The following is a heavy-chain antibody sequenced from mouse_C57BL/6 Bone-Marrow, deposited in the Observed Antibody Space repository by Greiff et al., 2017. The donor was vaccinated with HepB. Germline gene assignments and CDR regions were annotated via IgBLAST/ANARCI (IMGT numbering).Heavy chain of an antibody. CDR3: TTSGGFDY. Sequence: VHVKQSGAELVRPGASVKLSCTASGFNIKDDYMHWVKQRPEQGLEWIGWIDPENGDTEYASKFQGKATITADTSSNTAYLQLSSLTSEDTAVYYCTTSGGFDYWGQGTTLTVSS. CDR1: GFNIKDDY. J-gene: IGHJ2*01. V-gene: IGHV14-4*01. CDR2: IDPENGDT.